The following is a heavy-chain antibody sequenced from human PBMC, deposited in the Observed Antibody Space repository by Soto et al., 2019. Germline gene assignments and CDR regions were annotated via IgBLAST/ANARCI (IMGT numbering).Heavy chain of an antibody. D-gene: IGHD3-10*01. CDR2: IIPIFGTA. CDR1: GGTFSSYA. CDR3: ARIPEGDEFGELSQNPDY. Sequence: ASVKVSCKASGGTFSSYAISWVRQAPGQGLEWMGGIIPIFGTANYAQKFQGRVTMTADTSTSTAYMELSSLRSDDTAVYYCARIPEGDEFGELSQNPDYWGQGTLVTVSS. V-gene: IGHV1-69*06. J-gene: IGHJ4*02.